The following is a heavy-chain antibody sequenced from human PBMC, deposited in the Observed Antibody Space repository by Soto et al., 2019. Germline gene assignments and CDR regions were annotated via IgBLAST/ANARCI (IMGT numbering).Heavy chain of an antibody. J-gene: IGHJ6*02. Sequence: SLTCTVSGGSISSYYWSWIRQPAGKGLEWIGRIYTSGSTNYNPSLKSRVTMSVDTSKNQFSLKLSSVAAADTAVYYCARAHYYGSGSYRHYYGMDVSCQGTTVTVSS. D-gene: IGHD3-10*01. CDR3: ARAHYYGSGSYRHYYGMDV. CDR2: IYTSGST. CDR1: GGSISSYY. V-gene: IGHV4-4*07.